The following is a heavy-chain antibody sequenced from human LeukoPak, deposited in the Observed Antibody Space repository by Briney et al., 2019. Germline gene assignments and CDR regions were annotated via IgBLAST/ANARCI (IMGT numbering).Heavy chain of an antibody. V-gene: IGHV1-69*05. D-gene: IGHD1-26*01. CDR1: GGTFSSYA. Sequence: SVKVSCKASGGTFSSYAISWVRQAPGQGLEWKGGIIPIFGTANYAQKLQGRVTITTDESTSTAYMELSSLRSEDTAVYYCARDRGSFPVFDYWGQGTLVTVSS. CDR2: IIPIFGTA. J-gene: IGHJ4*02. CDR3: ARDRGSFPVFDY.